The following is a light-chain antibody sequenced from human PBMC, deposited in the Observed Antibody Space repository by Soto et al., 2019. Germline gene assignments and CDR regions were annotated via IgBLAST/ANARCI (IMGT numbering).Light chain of an antibody. CDR1: QSISSN. V-gene: IGKV3-15*01. CDR3: QQYNSWPLT. J-gene: IGKJ4*01. Sequence: IVMTQSPATLSVSPGERATLSCRASQSISSNLAWYQQKPGQAPRLLIYGVSSRATGVPARFSGSGSGTEFTLTINSLLSEDFGVYYCQQYNSWPLTFGGGTKVEIK. CDR2: GVS.